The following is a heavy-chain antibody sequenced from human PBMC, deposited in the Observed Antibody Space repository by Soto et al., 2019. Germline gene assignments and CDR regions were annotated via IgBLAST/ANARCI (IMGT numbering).Heavy chain of an antibody. CDR2: IRYSGHT. Sequence: PSETLSLTCTVSGDSISSYYWSWFRQPPGKGLEWIGYIRYSGHTNYNPPLKSRATITIDTSKNQFSLKLSSVTAADTAVYYCAREGAHDYGDLAFDYWGQGTLVTVSS. CDR3: AREGAHDYGDLAFDY. V-gene: IGHV4-59*01. J-gene: IGHJ4*02. D-gene: IGHD4-17*01. CDR1: GDSISSYY.